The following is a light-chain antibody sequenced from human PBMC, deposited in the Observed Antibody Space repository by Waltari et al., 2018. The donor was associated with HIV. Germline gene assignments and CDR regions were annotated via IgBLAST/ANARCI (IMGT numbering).Light chain of an antibody. Sequence: QAVVTQEPALTVSPGGTVTLTCGSSSGPVTRGHYPPWFQQKPGQAPRALIYDTNNKHSWTPARFSGSLLGGKAALTLSGAQPEDEADYFCLLSYSGARPAIFGGGTKLSVL. J-gene: IGLJ2*01. CDR2: DTN. V-gene: IGLV7-46*01. CDR3: LLSYSGARPAI. CDR1: SGPVTRGHY.